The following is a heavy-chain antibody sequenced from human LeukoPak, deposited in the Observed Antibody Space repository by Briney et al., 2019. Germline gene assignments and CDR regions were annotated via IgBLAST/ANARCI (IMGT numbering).Heavy chain of an antibody. CDR1: GYTFTGYY. Sequence: ASVKVSCKASGYTFTGYYIHWVRQAPGQGLEWMGWLNPNSGGTNFAQNFQGRVTMTRDTSITTAYMELCTLRSDDTAVYYCARYCPTSCNAGDTFDIWGQGTVVTVSS. CDR2: LNPNSGGT. V-gene: IGHV1-2*02. J-gene: IGHJ3*02. CDR3: ARYCPTSCNAGDTFDI. D-gene: IGHD2/OR15-2a*01.